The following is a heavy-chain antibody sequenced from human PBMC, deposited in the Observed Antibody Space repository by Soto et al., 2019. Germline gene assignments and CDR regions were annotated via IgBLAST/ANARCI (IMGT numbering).Heavy chain of an antibody. CDR2: ISSSGSTI. Sequence: EVQLVESGGGLVQPGGSLRLSCAASGFTFSSYEMNWVRQAPGKGLEWVSYISSSGSTIYYADSVKGRFTISRDNAKNSLYLQMNSLRAEDTAVYYCARQGLWSGYFWFDPWGQGTLVTVSS. D-gene: IGHD3-3*01. J-gene: IGHJ5*02. CDR3: ARQGLWSGYFWFDP. CDR1: GFTFSSYE. V-gene: IGHV3-48*03.